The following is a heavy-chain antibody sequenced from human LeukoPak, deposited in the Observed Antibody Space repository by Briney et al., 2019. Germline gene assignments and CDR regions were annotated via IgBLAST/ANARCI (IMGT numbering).Heavy chain of an antibody. V-gene: IGHV4-30-4*08. J-gene: IGHJ4*02. D-gene: IGHD6-6*01. CDR3: VGSSPAFDY. Sequence: PSQTLSLTCTVSGGSISSGDYYWSWIRQPPGKGPEWIGYIYYSGSTYYNPSLKSRVTISVDTSKSQFSLKLSSVTAADAAVYYYVGSSPAFDYWGQGTLVTVSS. CDR1: GGSISSGDYY. CDR2: IYYSGST.